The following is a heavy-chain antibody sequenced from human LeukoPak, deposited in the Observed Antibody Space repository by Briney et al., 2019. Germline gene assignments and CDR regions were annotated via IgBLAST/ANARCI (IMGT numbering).Heavy chain of an antibody. CDR2: VSPYNENT. D-gene: IGHD2/OR15-2a*01. Sequence: GASVNVSSKTSLYNFAIYGIAWVRQAPGQGLAWMGWVSPYNENTISAQKFQDRLTMTTDTSTSTAYMHLRSLGSDDTAVYYCARDPRHKYGNFDNWGQGTLVTVSS. CDR3: ARDPRHKYGNFDN. J-gene: IGHJ4*02. CDR1: LYNFAIYG. V-gene: IGHV1-18*01.